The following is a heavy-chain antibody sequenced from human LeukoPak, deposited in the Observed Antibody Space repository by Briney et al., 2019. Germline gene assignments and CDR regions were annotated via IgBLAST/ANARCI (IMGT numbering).Heavy chain of an antibody. J-gene: IGHJ6*02. Sequence: ASVKVSCKASGGTFSSYAISWVRQAPGQGLEWMGRIIPILGIANYAQKFQSRVTITADKSTSTAYMELSSLRSEDTAVYYCASPEDYYYGMDVWGQGTTITVSS. CDR3: ASPEDYYYGMDV. CDR1: GGTFSSYA. CDR2: IIPILGIA. V-gene: IGHV1-69*04.